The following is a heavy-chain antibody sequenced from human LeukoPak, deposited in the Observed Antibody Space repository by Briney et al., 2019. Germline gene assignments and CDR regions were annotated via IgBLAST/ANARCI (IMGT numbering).Heavy chain of an antibody. V-gene: IGHV1-69*05. CDR1: GGTFSSYA. J-gene: IGHJ6*03. Sequence: ASVKVSCRASGGTFSSYAISWVRQAPGQGLEWMGGIIPIFGTANYAQKFQGRVTITTDESTSTAYMELGSLRSEDTAVYYCARGEKQLVSSYYYYYYMDVWGKGTTVTVSS. CDR3: ARGEKQLVSSYYYYYYMDV. CDR2: IIPIFGTA. D-gene: IGHD6-13*01.